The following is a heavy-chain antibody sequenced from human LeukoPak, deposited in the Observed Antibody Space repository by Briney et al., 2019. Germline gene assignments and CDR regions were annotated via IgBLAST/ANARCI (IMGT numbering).Heavy chain of an antibody. V-gene: IGHV3-20*04. CDR1: GFTFDDYG. Sequence: GGSPRLSCAASGFTFDDYGMSWVRQAPGKGLEWVSGINWNGGSTGYADSVKGRFTISRDNAKNSLYLQMNSLRAEDTALYYCARAGGAYYYYMDVWGKGTTVTVSS. CDR2: INWNGGST. J-gene: IGHJ6*03. D-gene: IGHD1-26*01. CDR3: ARAGGAYYYYMDV.